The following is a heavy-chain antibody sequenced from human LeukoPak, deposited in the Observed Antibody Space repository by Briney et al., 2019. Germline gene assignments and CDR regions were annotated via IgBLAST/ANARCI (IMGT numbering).Heavy chain of an antibody. J-gene: IGHJ6*02. Sequence: SQTLSLTCAISGDSVSSNSAGWNWIRQSPSRGLEWLGRTYYRSKWYNDYAVSMESRITINPDTSKNQFSLQLNSVTPEDTAVYYCARDGIVVVPAARGYYYYYYGMDVRGQGTTVTVSS. V-gene: IGHV6-1*01. D-gene: IGHD2-2*01. CDR3: ARDGIVVVPAARGYYYYYYGMDV. CDR1: GDSVSSNSAG. CDR2: TYYRSKWYN.